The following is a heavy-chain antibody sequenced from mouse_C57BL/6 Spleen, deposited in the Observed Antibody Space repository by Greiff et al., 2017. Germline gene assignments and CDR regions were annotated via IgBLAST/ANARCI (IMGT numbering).Heavy chain of an antibody. Sequence: VQLKESGPELVKPGASVKISCKASGYSFTDYNMNWVKQSNGKSLEWIGVINPNYGTTSYNQKFKGKATLTVDQSSSTAYMQLNSLTSEDSAVYYCACSDSSGAWFAYWGQGTLVTVSA. V-gene: IGHV1-39*01. J-gene: IGHJ3*01. CDR1: GYSFTDYN. CDR2: INPNYGTT. D-gene: IGHD3-2*02. CDR3: ACSDSSGAWFAY.